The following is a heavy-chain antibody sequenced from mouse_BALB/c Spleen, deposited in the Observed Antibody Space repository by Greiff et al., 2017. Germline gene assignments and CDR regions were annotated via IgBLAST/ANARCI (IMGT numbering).Heavy chain of an antibody. V-gene: IGHV5-9-4*01. Sequence: EVQVVESGGGLVKPGGSLKLSCAASGFTFSSYAMSWVRQSPEKRLEWVAEISSGGSYTYYPDTVTGRFTISRDNAKNTLYLEMSSLRSEDTAMYYCARWDGSSLYYFDYWGQGTTLTVSS. J-gene: IGHJ2*01. CDR1: GFTFSSYA. CDR3: ARWDGSSLYYFDY. CDR2: ISSGGSYT. D-gene: IGHD1-1*01.